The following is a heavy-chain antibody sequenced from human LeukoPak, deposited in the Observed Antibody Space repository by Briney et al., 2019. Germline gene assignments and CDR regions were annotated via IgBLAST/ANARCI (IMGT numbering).Heavy chain of an antibody. CDR3: ARGYYYDSSGYRRLDY. CDR1: GGSFSGYY. J-gene: IGHJ4*02. CDR2: TNHSGST. D-gene: IGHD3-22*01. V-gene: IGHV4-34*01. Sequence: SETLSLTCAVYGGSFSGYYWSWIRQPPGKGLEWIGETNHSGSTNYNPSLKSRVTISVDTSKSQFSLKLSSVTAADTAVYYCARGYYYDSSGYRRLDYWGQGTLVTVSS.